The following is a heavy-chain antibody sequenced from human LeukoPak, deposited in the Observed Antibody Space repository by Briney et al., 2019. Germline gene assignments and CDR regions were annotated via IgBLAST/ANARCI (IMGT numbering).Heavy chain of an antibody. CDR2: ISSSSSYI. D-gene: IGHD3-10*01. Sequence: PGGSLRLSCAASGFTFDDYGTSWVRQAPGKGLEWVSSISSSSSYIYYADSVKGRFTISRDNAKNSLYLQMNSLRAEDTAVYYCARVVWFGAVTGHGACFDYWGQGTLVTVSS. CDR1: GFTFDDYG. V-gene: IGHV3-21*01. CDR3: ARVVWFGAVTGHGACFDY. J-gene: IGHJ4*02.